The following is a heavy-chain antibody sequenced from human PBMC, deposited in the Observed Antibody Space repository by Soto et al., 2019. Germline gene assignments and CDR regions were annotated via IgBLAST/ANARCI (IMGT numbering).Heavy chain of an antibody. CDR1: GGSLSTPGYS. CDR3: AARHYYYYGLDV. J-gene: IGHJ6*02. Sequence: QLHLQESGSGLVMTSQTLSLTFTVSGGSLSTPGYSWSWIRQPPGKAPGWIGYFYHNGNSYPKPSLRSRVTISIVGVTNQFSLQTTSLTAADTGRYDSAARHYYYYGLDVWGQGTTVTVSS. D-gene: IGHD3-10*01. CDR2: FYHNGNS. V-gene: IGHV4-30-2*01.